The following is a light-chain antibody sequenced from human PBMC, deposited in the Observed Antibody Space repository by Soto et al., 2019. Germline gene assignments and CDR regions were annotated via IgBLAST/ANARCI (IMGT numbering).Light chain of an antibody. J-gene: IGKJ3*01. CDR2: AAS. V-gene: IGKV1-27*01. Sequence: EIQMTQSPSSLSAVLGDSVPITFRSSQGISNYLAWYHQKPGEVPKLLIYAASSLQSGVPSRFSGSGSGTDFTLTISSLQTEDVATYYCQHYHSPPFTFGTGTKVDIK. CDR3: QHYHSPPFT. CDR1: QGISNY.